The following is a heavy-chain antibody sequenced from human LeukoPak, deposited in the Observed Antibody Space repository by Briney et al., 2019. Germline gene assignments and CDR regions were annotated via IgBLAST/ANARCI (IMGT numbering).Heavy chain of an antibody. V-gene: IGHV4-34*01. D-gene: IGHD4-17*01. CDR1: GGSFSGYY. CDR3: ARSPRLRSDY. J-gene: IGHJ4*02. Sequence: PSETLSLTCAVYGGSFSGYYWSWIRQPPGKGLEWIGEINHSGSTNYNPSLKSRVTISVDTSKNQFSLKLSSVTAADTAVYYCARSPRLRSDYWGQGTLVTVSS. CDR2: INHSGST.